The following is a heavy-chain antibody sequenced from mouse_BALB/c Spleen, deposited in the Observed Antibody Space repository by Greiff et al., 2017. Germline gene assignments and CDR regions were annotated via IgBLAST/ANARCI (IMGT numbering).Heavy chain of an antibody. Sequence: VQLQQSGPELVKPGASVKMSCKASGYTFTSYVMHWVKQKPGQGLEWIGYINPYNDGTKYNEKFKGKATLTSDKSSSTAYMELSSLTSEDSAVYYCAMERYGNYVWAMDYWGQGTSVTVSS. CDR3: AMERYGNYVWAMDY. V-gene: IGHV1-14*01. CDR1: GYTFTSYV. CDR2: INPYNDGT. J-gene: IGHJ4*01. D-gene: IGHD2-10*02.